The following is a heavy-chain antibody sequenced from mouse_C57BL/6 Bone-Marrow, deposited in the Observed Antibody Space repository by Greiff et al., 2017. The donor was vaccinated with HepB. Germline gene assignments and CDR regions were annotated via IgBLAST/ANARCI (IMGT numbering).Heavy chain of an antibody. V-gene: IGHV1-55*01. Sequence: VQLQQSGAELVKPGASVKMSCKASGYTFSSYWITWVKQRPGQGLEWIGDIYPGSGSTNYNEKFKSKATLTVDTSSSTAYMQLSSLTSEDSAVYYCARWLLPNFDYWGQGTTLTVSS. D-gene: IGHD2-3*01. CDR3: ARWLLPNFDY. CDR2: IYPGSGST. J-gene: IGHJ2*01. CDR1: GYTFSSYW.